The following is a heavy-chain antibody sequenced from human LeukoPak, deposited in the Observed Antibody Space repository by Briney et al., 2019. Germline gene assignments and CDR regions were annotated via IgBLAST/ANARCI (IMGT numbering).Heavy chain of an antibody. J-gene: IGHJ4*02. D-gene: IGHD2-15*01. CDR2: VNVGNGKT. CDR3: ARGAYCSGGNCYSGRIGF. CDR1: GYTFTSYY. V-gene: IGHV1-3*01. Sequence: ASVKVSCKASGYTFTSYYMHWVRQAPGQGLEWMGWVNVGNGKTEYSKNFPDRFTISTDTSATSSYLDVRSLRSEDTAVYYCARGAYCSGGNCYSGRIGFWGQGTLVTVSS.